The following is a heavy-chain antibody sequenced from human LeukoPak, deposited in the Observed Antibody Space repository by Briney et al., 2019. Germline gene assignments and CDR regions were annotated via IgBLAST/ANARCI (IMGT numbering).Heavy chain of an antibody. Sequence: SETLSLTCTASGGSISSGNYHWAWMRQPPGKGPEWIGSMVYSGSTYYNPSLKSRVTISVDTSKNQFSLHLSSLTAADTGVYYCARGFSGFWEFDYWGQGTLVTVSS. J-gene: IGHJ4*02. D-gene: IGHD1-14*01. CDR3: ARGFSGFWEFDY. V-gene: IGHV4-39*07. CDR1: GGSISSGNYH. CDR2: MVYSGST.